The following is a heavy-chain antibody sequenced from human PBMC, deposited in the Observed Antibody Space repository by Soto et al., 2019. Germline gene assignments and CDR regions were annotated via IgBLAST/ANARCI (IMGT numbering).Heavy chain of an antibody. J-gene: IGHJ5*02. CDR2: IYYSGST. D-gene: IGHD1-1*01. Sequence: SETLSLTCTVSGGSISSYYWSWIRQPPGKGLEWIGYIYYSGSTNYNPSLKSRVTISIDTSKNQFSLKLSSVTAADTAMFYCAGVRTTGMTGYWFDPWGQGTLVTVSS. CDR1: GGSISSYY. CDR3: AGVRTTGMTGYWFDP. V-gene: IGHV4-59*12.